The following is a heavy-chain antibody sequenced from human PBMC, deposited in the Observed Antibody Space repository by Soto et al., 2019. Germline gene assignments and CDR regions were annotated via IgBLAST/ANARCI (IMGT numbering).Heavy chain of an antibody. V-gene: IGHV1-2*04. J-gene: IGHJ6*02. CDR3: ARDYVVDSSSWYYHYYGMDV. D-gene: IGHD6-13*01. CDR1: GGTFSSYA. Sequence: GASVKVSCKASGGTFSSYAISWVRQAPGQGLEWMGGIIPNSGGTNYAQKFQGWVTMTRDTSISTAYMELSRLRSDDTAVYYCARDYVVDSSSWYYHYYGMDVWGQGTTVTVSS. CDR2: IIPNSGGT.